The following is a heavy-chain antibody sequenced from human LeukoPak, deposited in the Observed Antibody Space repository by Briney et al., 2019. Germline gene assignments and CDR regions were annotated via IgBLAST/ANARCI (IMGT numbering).Heavy chain of an antibody. CDR3: ARDGRYYYDSSGYLNWFDP. CDR1: GGTCSSYA. CDR2: INPNSGGT. Sequence: ASVKVSCKASGGTCSSYAISWVRQAPGQGLEWMGRINPNSGGTNYAQKFQGRVTMTRDTSISTAYMELSRLRSDDTAVYYCARDGRYYYDSSGYLNWFDPWGQGTLVTVSS. V-gene: IGHV1-2*06. D-gene: IGHD3-22*01. J-gene: IGHJ5*02.